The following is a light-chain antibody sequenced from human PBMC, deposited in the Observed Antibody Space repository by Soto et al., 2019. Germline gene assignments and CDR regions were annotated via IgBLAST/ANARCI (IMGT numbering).Light chain of an antibody. CDR3: GSYTTSATWV. Sequence: QSVLTQPASVSGSPGQSITISCTGSSSDIGGYNFVSWYQQHPGKAPKLMVYEVSNRPSGVSNRFSGSKSGNTASLTISGLQAEDKADYYCGSYTTSATWVFGGGTKLTVL. CDR2: EVS. V-gene: IGLV2-14*01. J-gene: IGLJ3*02. CDR1: SSDIGGYNF.